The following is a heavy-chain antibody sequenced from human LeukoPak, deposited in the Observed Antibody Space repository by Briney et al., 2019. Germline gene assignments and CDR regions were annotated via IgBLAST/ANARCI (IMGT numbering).Heavy chain of an antibody. CDR3: AKSYHPSGYDWEMGNYFDY. D-gene: IGHD5-12*01. Sequence: GGSLRLSCAASGFTFSSYAMSWVRQAPGKGLEWVSAISGSGGSTYYADSVKGRFTISRDNSKNTLYLQMNSLRAEDTAVYYCAKSYHPSGYDWEMGNYFDYWGQGTLVTVSS. V-gene: IGHV3-23*01. CDR1: GFTFSSYA. CDR2: ISGSGGST. J-gene: IGHJ4*02.